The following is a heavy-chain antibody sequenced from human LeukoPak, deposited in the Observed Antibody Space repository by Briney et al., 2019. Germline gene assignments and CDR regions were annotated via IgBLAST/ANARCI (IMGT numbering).Heavy chain of an antibody. V-gene: IGHV3-21*01. J-gene: IGHJ4*02. D-gene: IGHD7-27*01. Sequence: GGSLRLSCAASGFTFSSYSMNWVRQAPGKGLEWVSSISSSSYIYYADSVKGRFTISRDNAKNSLYLQMNSLRAEDTAVYYCARGLTTGEYYFDYWGQGTLVTVSS. CDR1: GFTFSSYS. CDR3: ARGLTTGEYYFDY. CDR2: ISSSSYI.